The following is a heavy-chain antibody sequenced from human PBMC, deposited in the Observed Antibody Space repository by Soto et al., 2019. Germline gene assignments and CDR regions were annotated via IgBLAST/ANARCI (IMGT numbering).Heavy chain of an antibody. D-gene: IGHD6-13*01. CDR1: GDSLFTNGVA. V-gene: IGHV6-1*01. Sequence: QVQLQQSGAGLVKPTQTLSLTCAISGDSLFTNGVAWNWIRLSPSRGLEWLGRTYYRSKWSNDYAISRKSRITINPDTSKNQFALQLTSVTPEDTAVYFCARGRHSSFDICGQGTMVTVSS. CDR2: TYYRSKWSN. J-gene: IGHJ3*02. CDR3: ARGRHSSFDI.